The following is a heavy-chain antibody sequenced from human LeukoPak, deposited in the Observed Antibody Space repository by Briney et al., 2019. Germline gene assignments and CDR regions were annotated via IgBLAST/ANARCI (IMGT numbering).Heavy chain of an antibody. CDR1: GYTFTSYA. Sequence: GASVKVSCKASGYTFTSYAMHWVRQAPGQRLEWMGWINAGNGNTKYSQKFQGRVTITRDTSASTAYMELSSLRSEDTAVYYCARSQAPYWDPFDYWGRGTLVTVSS. CDR2: INAGNGNT. CDR3: ARSQAPYWDPFDY. D-gene: IGHD1-26*01. V-gene: IGHV1-3*01. J-gene: IGHJ4*02.